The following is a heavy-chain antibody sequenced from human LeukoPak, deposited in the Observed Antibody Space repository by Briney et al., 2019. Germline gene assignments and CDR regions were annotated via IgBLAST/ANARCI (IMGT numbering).Heavy chain of an antibody. J-gene: IGHJ6*03. V-gene: IGHV3-20*04. D-gene: IGHD6-13*01. Sequence: GGSLRLSCAASGFTFDDYGMSWVRQAPGKGLEWVSGINWNGGSTGYADSVKGRFTISRDNAKNSLYLQMNSLRAEDTAVYYCARGGYSSSWTPHHYYYYMDVWGKGTTVTVSS. CDR3: ARGGYSSSWTPHHYYYYMDV. CDR2: INWNGGST. CDR1: GFTFDDYG.